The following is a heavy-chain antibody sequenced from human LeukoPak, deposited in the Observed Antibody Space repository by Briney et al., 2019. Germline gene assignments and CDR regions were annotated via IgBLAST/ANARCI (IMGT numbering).Heavy chain of an antibody. CDR3: ARLTSSSSSRIDY. J-gene: IGHJ4*02. Sequence: AETLSLTCAVYGGSFSGYYWSWIRQPPGKGLEWIGEINHSGSTNYNPSLKSRVTILVDTSKNQFSLKLSSVTAADTAVYYCARLTSSSSSRIDYWGQGTLVTVSS. CDR2: INHSGST. CDR1: GGSFSGYY. D-gene: IGHD6-6*01. V-gene: IGHV4-34*01.